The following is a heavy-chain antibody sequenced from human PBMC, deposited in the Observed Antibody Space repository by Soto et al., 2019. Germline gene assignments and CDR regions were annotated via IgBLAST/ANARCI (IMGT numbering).Heavy chain of an antibody. CDR3: AKDLPLWSGYSFSENH. CDR2: VSGSGASV. CDR1: GFIFSSHA. V-gene: IGHV3-23*01. J-gene: IGHJ5*02. Sequence: EVQLLESGGGFVKPGGSLRLSCEGSGFIFSSHAMSWVRQAPGKGLERVSSVSGSGASVHLPDFLKGRFSSSRDNSKNTVYLELNNLRVDDTAVYYCAKDLPLWSGYSFSENHWGQGTLVTVSS. D-gene: IGHD3-3*01.